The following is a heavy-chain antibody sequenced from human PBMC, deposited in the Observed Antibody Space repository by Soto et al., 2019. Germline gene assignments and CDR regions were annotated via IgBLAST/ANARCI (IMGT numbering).Heavy chain of an antibody. CDR3: ARRGSGSYYDY. CDR2: ISGSGGST. Sequence: EVQLLESGGGLVQPGGSLRLSCAAPGFTFSSYARRWVRQAPVKGLEWVSAISGSGGSTYYADSVKGRFTISRDNSKNTLYLQMNSLRAEDTAVYYCARRGSGSYYDYWGQGTLVTVSS. CDR1: GFTFSSYA. D-gene: IGHD1-26*01. J-gene: IGHJ4*02. V-gene: IGHV3-23*01.